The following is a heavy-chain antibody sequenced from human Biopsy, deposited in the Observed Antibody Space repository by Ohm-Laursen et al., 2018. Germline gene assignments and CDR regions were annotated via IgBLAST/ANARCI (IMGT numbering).Heavy chain of an antibody. CDR1: GFTFSGYG. Sequence: RSLRLSCSASGFTFSGYGMHWVRQAPDKGLEWVAVIWYDGTDKFYADSVKGRFTISRDNSKNTLYLHMNSLRAADTAVYYCARDRYYGSENYFSHYNMDVWGQGTTVTVSS. J-gene: IGHJ6*03. D-gene: IGHD3-10*01. V-gene: IGHV3-33*01. CDR3: ARDRYYGSENYFSHYNMDV. CDR2: IWYDGTDK.